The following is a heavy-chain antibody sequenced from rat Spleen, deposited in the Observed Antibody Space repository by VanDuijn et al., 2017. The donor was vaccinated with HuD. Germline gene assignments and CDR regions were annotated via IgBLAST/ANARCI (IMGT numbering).Heavy chain of an antibody. D-gene: IGHD1-9*01. CDR1: GFTFSDYN. CDR2: IIYDGSRT. V-gene: IGHV5S10*01. CDR3: TRDNGRYYGYNHGGYFDY. J-gene: IGHJ2*01. Sequence: EVQLVESGGGLVQPGRSLKVSCAASGFTFSDYNMAWVRQAPKKGLEWVATIIYDGSRTYYRDSVKGRFTISRDNAKSTLYLQMNSLRSEDTATYYGTRDNGRYYGYNHGGYFDYWGQGVMVTVSS.